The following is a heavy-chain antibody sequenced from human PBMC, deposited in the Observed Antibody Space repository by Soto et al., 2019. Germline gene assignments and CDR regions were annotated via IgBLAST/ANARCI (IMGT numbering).Heavy chain of an antibody. CDR2: IGSSDGRT. Sequence: GSLRLSCAASGFSFSSYAMSWVRQAPGKGLEWVSVIGSSDGRTYYADSVKGRFTVSRDNSKNTLHLQMNSLRAEDTEVYYCAKGSQPQVFDTWGQGTLVTVSS. V-gene: IGHV3-23*01. CDR3: AKGSQPQVFDT. J-gene: IGHJ5*02. CDR1: GFSFSSYA.